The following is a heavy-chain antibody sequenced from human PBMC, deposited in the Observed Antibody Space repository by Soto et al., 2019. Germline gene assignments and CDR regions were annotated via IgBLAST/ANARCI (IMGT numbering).Heavy chain of an antibody. D-gene: IGHD6-13*01. V-gene: IGHV4-61*01. Sequence: SETLSLTCTVSGGSVSSGSYYWSWIRQPPGKGLEWIGYIYYSGSTNYNPSLKSRVTISVDTSKNQFSLKLSSVTAADTAVYYCARSGYSSSWYLFDYWGQGTLVTVSS. CDR1: GGSVSSGSYY. CDR2: IYYSGST. J-gene: IGHJ4*02. CDR3: ARSGYSSSWYLFDY.